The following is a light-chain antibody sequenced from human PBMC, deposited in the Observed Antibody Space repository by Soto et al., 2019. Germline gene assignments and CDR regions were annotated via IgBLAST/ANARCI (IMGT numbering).Light chain of an antibody. J-gene: IGLJ1*01. CDR1: SSNIGSNT. Sequence: QSVLTQPPSASGTPGQRVTISCSGSSSNIGSNTVNWYQQLPGTAPKLLIYSNNQRPSGVPDRFSGSKSGTSASLAISGLESEDEADFYCAAWDDSLNVPVYVFGTGTRSXS. CDR3: AAWDDSLNVPVYV. CDR2: SNN. V-gene: IGLV1-44*01.